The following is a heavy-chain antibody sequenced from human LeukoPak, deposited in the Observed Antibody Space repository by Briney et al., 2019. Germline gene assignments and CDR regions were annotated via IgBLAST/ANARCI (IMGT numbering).Heavy chain of an antibody. CDR3: ARDDYYDSSGYYTL. Sequence: ASVKVSCKASGYTFTSHGFSWVRQAPGQGLEWMGWINTYIGNTNYAQKFQGRVTVTTDTSTSTAYMELRSLRSDDTAVYYCARDDYYDSSGYYTLWGQGTLVNVSS. D-gene: IGHD3-22*01. CDR1: GYTFTSHG. J-gene: IGHJ1*01. V-gene: IGHV1-18*01. CDR2: INTYIGNT.